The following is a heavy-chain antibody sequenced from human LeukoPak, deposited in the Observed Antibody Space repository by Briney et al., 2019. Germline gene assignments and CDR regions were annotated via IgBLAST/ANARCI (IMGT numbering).Heavy chain of an antibody. Sequence: GGSLRLSCVASGFSFSTSWMHWVRHDPGRGLVWVSRISGDGTTTTYADSVKGRFTISRDNAKNTVFLQMHSLSTEDTAVYYCARGGSPFYWGQGSLVTVSP. J-gene: IGHJ4*02. CDR3: ARGGSPFY. V-gene: IGHV3-74*01. CDR2: ISGDGTTT. D-gene: IGHD3-10*01. CDR1: GFSFSTSW.